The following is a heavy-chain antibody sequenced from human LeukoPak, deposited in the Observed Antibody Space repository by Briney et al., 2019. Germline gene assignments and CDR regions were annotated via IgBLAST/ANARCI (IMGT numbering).Heavy chain of an antibody. CDR3: ATDGAARPGYYMDV. CDR1: NGSISSSSYY. Sequence: SETLSLTCTVSNGSISSSSYYWGWIRQPPGEGLEWIGSVYYSGRSHYNPSLKSRVTISVDTSKNQFSLRLSSVTAADTAVYYCATDGAARPGYYMDVWGKGTTVTVSS. D-gene: IGHD6-6*01. V-gene: IGHV4-39*07. CDR2: VYYSGRS. J-gene: IGHJ6*03.